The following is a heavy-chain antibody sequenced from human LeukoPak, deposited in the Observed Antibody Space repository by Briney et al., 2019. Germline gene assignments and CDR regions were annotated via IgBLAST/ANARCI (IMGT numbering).Heavy chain of an antibody. D-gene: IGHD3-10*01. CDR2: INHSGST. V-gene: IGHV4-34*01. J-gene: IGHJ4*02. Sequence: SETLSLTCAVYGGSFSGYYWSWIRQPPGKGLEWIGEINHSGSTNYNPSLKSRITISVDTSKNQFSLKLSSVTAADTAVYYCARSTGGSGSYYLDYWGQGTLVTVSS. CDR3: ARSTGGSGSYYLDY. CDR1: GGSFSGYY.